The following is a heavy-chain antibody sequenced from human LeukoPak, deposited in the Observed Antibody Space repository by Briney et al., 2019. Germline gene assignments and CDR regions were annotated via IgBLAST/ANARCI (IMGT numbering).Heavy chain of an antibody. J-gene: IGHJ3*02. CDR1: GYTFTSYG. Sequence: ASVKVSCKASGYTFTSYGVSWVRQAPGQGLEWMGWSSAYNGNTNYAQKLQGRVTMTTDTSTSTAYMELRSLRSDDTAVYYCARNVYSGGPDDAFDIWGQGTMVTVSS. CDR2: SSAYNGNT. CDR3: ARNVYSGGPDDAFDI. D-gene: IGHD6-19*01. V-gene: IGHV1-18*01.